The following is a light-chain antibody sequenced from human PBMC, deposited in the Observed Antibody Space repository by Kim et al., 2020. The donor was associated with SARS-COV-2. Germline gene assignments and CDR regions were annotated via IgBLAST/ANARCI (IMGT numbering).Light chain of an antibody. J-gene: IGKJ2*01. CDR3: QQYGSSMYT. CDR2: GGS. CDR1: QSVSSCY. Sequence: LSPGERAALSCRSRQSVSSCYLTWYRQRPGRAARLLSSGGSSRATGIPDRFSGSGSGTDFTLTISRLGPEDFAVYYCQQYGSSMYTFGQGTRLEI. V-gene: IGKV3-20*01.